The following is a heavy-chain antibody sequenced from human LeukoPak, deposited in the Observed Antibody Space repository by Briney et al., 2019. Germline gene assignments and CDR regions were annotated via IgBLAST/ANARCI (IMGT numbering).Heavy chain of an antibody. J-gene: IGHJ5*02. CDR1: GGSFSGYY. D-gene: IGHD1-26*01. Sequence: SETLSLTCAVYGGSFSGYYWSWIRQPPGKGLEWIGEINHSGSTYYNPSLKSRVTISVDTSKNQFSLKLSSVTAADTAVYYCARLVGGARSGMNWFDPWGQGTLVTVSS. V-gene: IGHV4-34*01. CDR2: INHSGST. CDR3: ARLVGGARSGMNWFDP.